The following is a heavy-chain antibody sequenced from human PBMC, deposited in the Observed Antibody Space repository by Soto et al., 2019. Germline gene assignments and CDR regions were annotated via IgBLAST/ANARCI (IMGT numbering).Heavy chain of an antibody. CDR1: GGSISSYY. D-gene: IGHD6-6*01. J-gene: IGHJ6*03. CDR2: IYYSGST. V-gene: IGHV4-59*01. Sequence: SETLSLTCTVSGGSISSYYWSWIRQPPGKGLEWIGYIYYSGSTNYNPSLKSRVTISVDTSKNQFSLKLSSVTAADTAVYYCAFGSSYYYYYYMDVWGKGTTVTVSS. CDR3: AFGSSYYYYYYMDV.